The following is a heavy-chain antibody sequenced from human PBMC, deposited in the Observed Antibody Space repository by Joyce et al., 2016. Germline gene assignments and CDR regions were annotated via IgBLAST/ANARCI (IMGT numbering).Heavy chain of an antibody. CDR1: GYIFTRVY. Sequence: QVQLVQSGAEMKRPGASVKVSCKTSGYIFTRVYMHRVRQAPGQGREGMGIINPSGGSPTYAPKFRDRVTMTRDTSTTTVYLEMSSLRPEDTAVYYCARQMHDFGDYEAFDPWGQGTL. CDR2: INPSGGSP. D-gene: IGHD4-17*01. CDR3: ARQMHDFGDYEAFDP. J-gene: IGHJ5*02. V-gene: IGHV1-46*01.